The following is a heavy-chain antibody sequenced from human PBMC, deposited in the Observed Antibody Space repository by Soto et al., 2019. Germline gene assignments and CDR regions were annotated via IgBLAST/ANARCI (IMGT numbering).Heavy chain of an antibody. Sequence: EVQLLESGGGLVKPGGTLRLSCAASGFTFTRYSMNWVRQAPGKGLEWVSSISSTTNYIYYRDSMNGRFTISSDNAKYSLYLEMKSLRAEDTAVYYCARESEDLTSNFDYWGQGTLVTFSS. J-gene: IGHJ4*02. CDR3: ARESEDLTSNFDY. CDR1: GFTFTRYS. V-gene: IGHV3-21*06. CDR2: ISSTTNYI.